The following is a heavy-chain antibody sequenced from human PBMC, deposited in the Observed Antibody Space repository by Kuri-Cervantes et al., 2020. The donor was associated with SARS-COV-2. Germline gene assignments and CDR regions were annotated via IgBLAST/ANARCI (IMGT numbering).Heavy chain of an antibody. V-gene: IGHV4-61*09. CDR2: IYTTGTT. Sequence: SETLSLTCTVSGYPMSSSNNYWSWIRQPAGKGLEWIGHIYTTGTTNYNPSLKSRVSISVDKSKNQFSLKLSSVTAADTAVYYCARVSWMQLWHRYFDNWGQGTLVTVS. CDR3: ARVSWMQLWHRYFDN. J-gene: IGHJ4*02. D-gene: IGHD5-18*01. CDR1: GYPMSSSNNY.